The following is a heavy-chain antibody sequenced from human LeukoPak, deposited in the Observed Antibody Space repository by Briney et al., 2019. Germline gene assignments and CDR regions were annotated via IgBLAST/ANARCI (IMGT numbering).Heavy chain of an antibody. CDR1: GFTFSSYG. CDR3: AKDRDRITMVRGVSYMDV. D-gene: IGHD3-10*01. CDR2: IRYDGSNK. V-gene: IGHV3-30*02. J-gene: IGHJ6*03. Sequence: PGGSLRLSCAASGFTFSSYGMHWVRQAPGKGLEWVAFIRYDGSNKYYADSVKGRFTISRDNSKNTLYLQMNSLRAEDTAVYYCAKDRDRITMVRGVSYMDVWGKGTTVTISS.